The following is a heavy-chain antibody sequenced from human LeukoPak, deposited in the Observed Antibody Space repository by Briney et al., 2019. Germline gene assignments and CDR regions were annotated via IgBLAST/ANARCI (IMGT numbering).Heavy chain of an antibody. CDR2: IYHSGST. Sequence: SETLSLTCTVSGGSISSGGYYWSWIRQPPGKGLEWIGYIYHSGSTYYNPSLKSRVTISVDRSKNQFSLKLSSVTAADTAVYYCAGAAKNNYYGVNDYWGQGTLVTVSS. V-gene: IGHV4-30-2*01. CDR1: GGSISSGGYY. CDR3: AGAAKNNYYGVNDY. J-gene: IGHJ4*02. D-gene: IGHD3-22*01.